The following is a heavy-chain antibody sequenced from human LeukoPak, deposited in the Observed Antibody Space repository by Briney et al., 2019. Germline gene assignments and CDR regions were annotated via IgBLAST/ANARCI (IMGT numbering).Heavy chain of an antibody. D-gene: IGHD2-15*01. CDR3: ARGPSSGYGTCWFDS. V-gene: IGHV3-21*06. CDR1: GFTFSSYT. Sequence: GWSLRLSCAASGFTFSSYTMHWVRQAPGKGLEWVSSITSSSSYIYYADSVKGRFTISRDNAKNSLWLQMDSLRADDTAVYYCARGPSSGYGTCWFDSWGQRALVTVSS. J-gene: IGHJ5*01. CDR2: ITSSSSYI.